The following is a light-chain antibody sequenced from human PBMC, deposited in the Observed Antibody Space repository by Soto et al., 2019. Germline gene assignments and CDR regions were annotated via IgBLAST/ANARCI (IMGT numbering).Light chain of an antibody. CDR3: QQSYSTPYP. Sequence: DIQMTESPSSLSASVGDRVSITCRASQSISSYLNWYQQKPGKAPKLLIYAASSLKSGVPSRFSGSGSGTDFTLTTSSLQPEDFATYYCQQSYSTPYPFGQGNKLEIK. V-gene: IGKV1-39*01. J-gene: IGKJ2*01. CDR2: AAS. CDR1: QSISSY.